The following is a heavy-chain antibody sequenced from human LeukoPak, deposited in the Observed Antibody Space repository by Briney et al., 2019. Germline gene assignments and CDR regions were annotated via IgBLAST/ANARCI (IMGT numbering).Heavy chain of an antibody. CDR3: ARPDSSGYYSAFDY. D-gene: IGHD3-22*01. CDR1: GYTFTSYA. V-gene: IGHV1-3*01. J-gene: IGHJ4*02. Sequence: GASVKVSCKASGYTFTSYAMHWVRQAPGQRLEWVGWINAGNGNTKYSQKFQGRVTITRDTSASTAYMELSSLRSEDTAVYYCARPDSSGYYSAFDYWGQGTLVTVSS. CDR2: INAGNGNT.